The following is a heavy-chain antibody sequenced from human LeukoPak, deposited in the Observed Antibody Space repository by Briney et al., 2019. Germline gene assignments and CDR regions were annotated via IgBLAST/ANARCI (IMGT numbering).Heavy chain of an antibody. CDR1: GFTLSSYA. D-gene: IGHD3-16*02. Sequence: PGGSLRLSCAASGFTLSSYAMSWVRQAPGKGLEWVSAISGSGGSTYYADSVKGRFTISRDNSKNTLYLQMNSLRAEDTAVYYCAKGRVWGSYPPNDAFDIWGQGTMVTVSS. CDR3: AKGRVWGSYPPNDAFDI. V-gene: IGHV3-23*01. J-gene: IGHJ3*02. CDR2: ISGSGGST.